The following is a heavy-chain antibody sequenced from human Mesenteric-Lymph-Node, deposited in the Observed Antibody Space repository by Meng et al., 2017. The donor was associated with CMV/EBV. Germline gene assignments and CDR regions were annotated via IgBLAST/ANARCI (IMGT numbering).Heavy chain of an antibody. D-gene: IGHD1-26*01. CDR3: VKGSGTSRPYYFDF. Sequence: GESLKISCAASGFTFSSYSMNWVRQAPGKGLEWVSSISSSSSYIYYADSVKGRFTISRDNAKNSLYLQMNSLRAEDTAVYYCVKGSGTSRPYYFDFWGQGTLVTVSA. CDR2: ISSSSSYI. J-gene: IGHJ4*02. CDR1: GFTFSSYS. V-gene: IGHV3-21*04.